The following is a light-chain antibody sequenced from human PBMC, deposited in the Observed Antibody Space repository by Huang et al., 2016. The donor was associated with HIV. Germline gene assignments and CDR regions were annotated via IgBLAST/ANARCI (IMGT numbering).Light chain of an antibody. J-gene: IGKJ3*01. V-gene: IGKV3-15*01. Sequence: EVVMTQFPATLSVSPGGRDTLSCRASQNINSNLAWFHQNPGQAPRLLVYGASARATGVPARCSVTGSGTEFTLSIRSRQSEDFAVDYCQQYNNWPITVGQGTKVEIK. CDR2: GAS. CDR3: QQYNNWPIT. CDR1: QNINSN.